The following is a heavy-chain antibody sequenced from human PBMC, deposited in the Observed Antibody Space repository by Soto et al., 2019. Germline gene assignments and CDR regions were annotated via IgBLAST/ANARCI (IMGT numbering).Heavy chain of an antibody. CDR3: ARDPSNSHYFHS. CDR1: GFTFSSYS. CDR2: ISHTTNYK. D-gene: IGHD1-26*01. Sequence: GGSLRLSCAASGFTFSSYSMNWVRQAPGKGLEWVSSISHTTNYKYSADSVRGRFTISRENAKNSLYLQMNSLRVEDTAVYYCARDPSNSHYFHSSGPGTLVTV. J-gene: IGHJ4*02. V-gene: IGHV3-21*06.